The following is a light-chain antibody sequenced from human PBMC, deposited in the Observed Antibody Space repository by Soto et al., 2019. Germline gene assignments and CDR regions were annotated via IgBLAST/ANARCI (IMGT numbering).Light chain of an antibody. Sequence: DIQMTQSPSSLSASVGDRVTITCRASQSISSYLNWYQQKPGKAPKLLIYAASSLQSGVPLRFSGSGSGTDFTLTISSLQPEDFATYYCQQSYSTPPLTFGQGTRLEIK. CDR2: AAS. J-gene: IGKJ5*01. CDR3: QQSYSTPPLT. V-gene: IGKV1-39*01. CDR1: QSISSY.